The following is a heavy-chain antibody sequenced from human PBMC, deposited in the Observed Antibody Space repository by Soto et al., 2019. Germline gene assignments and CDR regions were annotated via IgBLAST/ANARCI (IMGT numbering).Heavy chain of an antibody. CDR1: GYRITSYW. V-gene: IGHV5-51*01. CDR3: ARTVSNGMDV. D-gene: IGHD4-17*01. CDR2: IYPGDSDT. Sequence: GESLKLSCKGSGYRITSYWIGWVRQMPGKGLEWMGIIYPGDSDTRYSPSFQGQVTISADKSISTTYLHWNSLKASDTAMYYCARTVSNGMDVWGQGTTVTVSS. J-gene: IGHJ6*02.